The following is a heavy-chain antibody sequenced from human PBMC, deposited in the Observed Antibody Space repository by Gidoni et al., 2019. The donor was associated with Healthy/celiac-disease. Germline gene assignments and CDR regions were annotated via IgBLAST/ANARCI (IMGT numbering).Heavy chain of an antibody. CDR3: ARDTLVGSPPPVHWFDP. J-gene: IGHJ5*02. CDR2: ISAYNGNT. CDR1: GYTFTSYG. V-gene: IGHV1-18*01. D-gene: IGHD2-2*01. Sequence: QVQLVQSGAEVKKPGASVKVSCKASGYTFTSYGISWVRQAPGQGLEWMGWISAYNGNTNYAQKLQGRVTMTTDTSTSTAYMELRSLRSDDTAVYYCARDTLVGSPPPVHWFDPWGQGTLVTVSS.